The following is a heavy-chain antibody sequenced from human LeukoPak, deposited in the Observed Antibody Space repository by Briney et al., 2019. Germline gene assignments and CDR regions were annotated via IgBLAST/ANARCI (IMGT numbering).Heavy chain of an antibody. V-gene: IGHV3-48*02. CDR1: GFTLSSYA. CDR2: ISSGGGTI. CDR3: ARRRDDSRWNFEY. Sequence: GGSLRLSCAASGFTLSSYAMSWVRQAPGKGLEGVSYISSGGGTIYYADSVKGRFTISRDNAKNSVSLQMNSLRDEDTAVYHCARRRDDSRWNFEYWGQGTPVTVSS. J-gene: IGHJ4*02. D-gene: IGHD3-22*01.